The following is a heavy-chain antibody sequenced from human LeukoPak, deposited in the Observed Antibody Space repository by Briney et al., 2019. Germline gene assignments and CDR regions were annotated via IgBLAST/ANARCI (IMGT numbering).Heavy chain of an antibody. CDR1: GYTFTGYF. D-gene: IGHD7-27*01. J-gene: IGHJ4*02. V-gene: IGHV1-2*06. Sequence: GASVKVSCKASGYTFTGYFMHWVRQAPGQGLGWMGRINPNSGDTNYAQTLQGRVTMTRDTSISTVYMELSRLRSDDTAVYYCARDLSSTSNWELDYWGQGTLVTVSS. CDR2: INPNSGDT. CDR3: ARDLSSTSNWELDY.